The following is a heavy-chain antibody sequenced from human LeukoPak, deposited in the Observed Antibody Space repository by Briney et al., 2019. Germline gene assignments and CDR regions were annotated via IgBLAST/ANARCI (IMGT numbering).Heavy chain of an antibody. CDR2: LDWDDDT. V-gene: IGHV2-70*11. J-gene: IGHJ4*02. Sequence: SGPALVKPTQTLTLTCTFSGFSLSTSGMCVSWIRQPPGKALEWLARLDWDDDTYYSPSLKTRLPISKDTSKNQVVLTMTNMDPVDTATYYCARTSLRDIVVQTWTLDYWGQGTLVTVSS. D-gene: IGHD2-2*01. CDR3: ARTSLRDIVVQTWTLDY. CDR1: GFSLSTSGMC.